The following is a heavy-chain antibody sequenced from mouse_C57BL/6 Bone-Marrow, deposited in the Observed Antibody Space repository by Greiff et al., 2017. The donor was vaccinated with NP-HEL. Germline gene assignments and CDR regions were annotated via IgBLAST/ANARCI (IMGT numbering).Heavy chain of an antibody. CDR1: GYTFTSYW. CDR3: TRGSYYGSSYGFAY. V-gene: IGHV1-5*01. CDR2: IYPGNSDT. Sequence: EVQLQQSGTVLARPGASVKMSCKTSGYTFTSYWMHWVNQRPGQGLEWTGAIYPGNSDTSYNQKFKGKAKLTAVTSASTAYMELSSLTNEDSAVYYCTRGSYYGSSYGFAYWGQGTLVTVSA. J-gene: IGHJ3*01. D-gene: IGHD1-1*01.